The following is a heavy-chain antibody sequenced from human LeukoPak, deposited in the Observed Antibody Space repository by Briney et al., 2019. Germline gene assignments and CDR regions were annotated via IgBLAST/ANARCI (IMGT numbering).Heavy chain of an antibody. J-gene: IGHJ4*02. CDR3: AKPRYSGSYHQIFDY. D-gene: IGHD1-26*01. CDR1: GFTFSSYG. CDR2: ISGSGGST. V-gene: IGHV3-23*01. Sequence: GGSLRLSCAASGFTFSSYGMSWVRQAPGKGLEWVSAISGSGGSTYYADSVKGRFTISRDNSKNTLYLQMNSLRAEDTAVYYCAKPRYSGSYHQIFDYWGQGTLVTVCS.